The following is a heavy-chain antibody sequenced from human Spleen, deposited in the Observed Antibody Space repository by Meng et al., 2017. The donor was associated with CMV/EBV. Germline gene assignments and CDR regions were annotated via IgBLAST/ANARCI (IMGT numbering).Heavy chain of an antibody. CDR1: GYTFVSYD. Sequence: ASVKVSCKASGYTFVSYDINWVRQATGQGLEWMGWVNPNSGNTAYAQQFQGRVTITRNTSMNTAYMELSSLRSEDTAVYYCAIGGATSHYYYGMDVWGQGTTVTVSS. V-gene: IGHV1-8*01. D-gene: IGHD1-26*01. CDR3: AIGGATSHYYYGMDV. CDR2: VNPNSGNT. J-gene: IGHJ6*02.